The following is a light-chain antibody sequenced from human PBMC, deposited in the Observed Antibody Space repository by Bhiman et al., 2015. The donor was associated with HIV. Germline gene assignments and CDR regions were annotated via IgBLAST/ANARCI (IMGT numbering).Light chain of an antibody. CDR2: KNN. J-gene: IGLJ3*02. CDR1: SSNVGSNT. Sequence: QSVLTQPPSASGTPGQRVTISCSGSSSNVGSNTVNWYHQLPGTAPKLLIYKNNQRPSGVPDRFSGSKSGTSASLAISGLQAEDEADYYCAAWDDSLNGWVFGGGTKLTVL. V-gene: IGLV1-44*01. CDR3: AAWDDSLNGWV.